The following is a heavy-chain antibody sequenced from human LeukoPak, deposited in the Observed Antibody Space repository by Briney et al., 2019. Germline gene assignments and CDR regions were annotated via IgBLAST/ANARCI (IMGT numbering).Heavy chain of an antibody. Sequence: GESLKISCKGSGYSFTSYWIGWVRQMPGKGLEWMGIISLGDSDTRYSPSFQGQITISADKSINTAYLQWSSLKASDTAMYYCARQRDIVVVPAAFDYWGQGTLVTVSS. J-gene: IGHJ4*02. CDR3: ARQRDIVVVPAAFDY. V-gene: IGHV5-51*01. CDR1: GYSFTSYW. CDR2: ISLGDSDT. D-gene: IGHD2-2*01.